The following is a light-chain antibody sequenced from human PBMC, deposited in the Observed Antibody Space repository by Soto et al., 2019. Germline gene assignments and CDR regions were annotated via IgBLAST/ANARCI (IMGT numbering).Light chain of an antibody. CDR3: QQRSNRIT. V-gene: IGKV3-11*01. J-gene: IGKJ5*01. CDR2: DAS. CDR1: QSVSSY. Sequence: EIVLTQSPATLSLSPGERATLSCRASQSVSSYLAWYQQKPGQAPWLLIYDASNRATGIPARFSGSGAGTDFTLTISRLEPEDFAVYYCQQRSNRITFGQGTRLEIK.